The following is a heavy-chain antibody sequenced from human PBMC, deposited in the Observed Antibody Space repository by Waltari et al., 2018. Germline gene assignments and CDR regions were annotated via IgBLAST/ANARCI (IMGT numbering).Heavy chain of an antibody. CDR2: INPDGRTT. Sequence: EGQLVESGGDLVQPGGSLRLSCAASALTFSTYWMHWVRQAPGKGLVWGARINPDGRTTTYADSVRGRFSISRDNAKNTLYLQMNSLTVEDKDVYFCARSMNYGPDYWGRGTLVTVSS. CDR1: ALTFSTYW. CDR3: ARSMNYGPDY. V-gene: IGHV3-74*01. D-gene: IGHD3-10*01. J-gene: IGHJ4*02.